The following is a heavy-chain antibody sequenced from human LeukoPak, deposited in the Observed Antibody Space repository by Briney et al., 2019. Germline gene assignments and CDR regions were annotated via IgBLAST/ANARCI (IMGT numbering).Heavy chain of an antibody. CDR2: INTYNGDT. J-gene: IGHJ4*02. V-gene: IGHV1-18*01. CDR1: GCTFTHYG. Sequence: SSVKVSCKPSGCTFTHYGITWLRQAPAQGLAWMGWINTYNGDTKCAQKLQGRVTMTTDTSTSTAFMELRSLRSDDSAVYYCARGIRSPLFDYWGLGTLVTVSP. CDR3: ARGIRSPLFDY. D-gene: IGHD3-16*01.